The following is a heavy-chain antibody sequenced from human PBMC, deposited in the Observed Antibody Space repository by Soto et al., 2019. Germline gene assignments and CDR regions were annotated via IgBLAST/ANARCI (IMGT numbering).Heavy chain of an antibody. CDR1: GYTFTSYC. CDR2: ISAYNGNT. V-gene: IGHV1-18*01. Sequence: GASVNVSCKASGYTFTSYCISWVRQAPGQGLEWMGWISAYNGNTSYAQKLQGRVTMTTDTSTSTAYMELRSLRSDDTAVYYCARNVQWLGTDYWGQGTLVTVSS. J-gene: IGHJ4*02. CDR3: ARNVQWLGTDY. D-gene: IGHD6-19*01.